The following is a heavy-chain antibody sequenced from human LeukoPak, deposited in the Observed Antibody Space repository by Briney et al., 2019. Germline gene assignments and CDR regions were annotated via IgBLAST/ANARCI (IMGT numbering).Heavy chain of an antibody. J-gene: IGHJ6*02. CDR2: IIPIFGTA. CDR3: ASTMTQSYYYYYGMDG. D-gene: IGHD2-2*01. V-gene: IGHV1-69*05. CDR1: GGTFSSYA. Sequence: SVKVSCKASGGTFSSYAISWVRQAPGQGLEWMGGIIPIFGTANYAQKFQGRVTITTDESTSTAYMELSSLRSEDTAVYYCASTMTQSYYYYYGMDGWGQRTTVTVSS.